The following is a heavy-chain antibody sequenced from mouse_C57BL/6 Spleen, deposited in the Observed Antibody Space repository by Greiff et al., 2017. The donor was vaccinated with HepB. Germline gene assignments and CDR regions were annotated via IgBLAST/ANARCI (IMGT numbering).Heavy chain of an antibody. Sequence: VQLQQPGAELVKPGASVKISCKASGYAFSSYWMNWVKQRPGKGLEWIGQIYPGDGDTNYNGKFKGKATLTADKSSSTAYMQLSSLTSEDSAVYFCAREEFITTALDYWGQGTTLTVSS. V-gene: IGHV1-80*01. CDR3: AREEFITTALDY. CDR2: IYPGDGDT. J-gene: IGHJ2*01. D-gene: IGHD1-1*01. CDR1: GYAFSSYW.